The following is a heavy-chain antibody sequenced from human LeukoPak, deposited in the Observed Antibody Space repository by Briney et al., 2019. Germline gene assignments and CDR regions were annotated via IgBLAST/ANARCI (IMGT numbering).Heavy chain of an antibody. CDR3: ARVGDYYDSSGHAPYYFDY. J-gene: IGHJ4*02. V-gene: IGHV4-34*01. Sequence: SETLSLTCAVYGGSFSGYYWSWIRQPPGKGLEWIGEINHSGSTNYNPSLKSRVTISVDTSKNQFSLKLSSVTAADTAVYYCARVGDYYDSSGHAPYYFDYWGQGTLVTVSS. CDR2: INHSGST. CDR1: GGSFSGYY. D-gene: IGHD3-22*01.